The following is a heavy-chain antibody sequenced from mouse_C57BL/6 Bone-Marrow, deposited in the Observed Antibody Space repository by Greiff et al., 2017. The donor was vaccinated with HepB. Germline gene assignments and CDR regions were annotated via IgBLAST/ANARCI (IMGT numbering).Heavy chain of an antibody. CDR2: IDPKNGDT. Sequence: EVQLQQSGAELVRPGASVKLSCTASGFNIKDDYMHWVKQRPEQGLEWIGWIDPKNGDTEYASKFQGKATITADTSSNTAYLQLSSLTSEDTAVYYCTMDYGSSYDAMDYWGQGTSVTVSS. CDR3: TMDYGSSYDAMDY. D-gene: IGHD1-1*01. V-gene: IGHV14-4*01. CDR1: GFNIKDDY. J-gene: IGHJ4*01.